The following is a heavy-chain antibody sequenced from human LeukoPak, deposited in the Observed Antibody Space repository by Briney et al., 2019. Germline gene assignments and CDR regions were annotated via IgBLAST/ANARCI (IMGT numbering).Heavy chain of an antibody. V-gene: IGHV3-23*01. D-gene: IGHD2-15*01. CDR3: AKDIGYCRGGRCYVQNDPFDS. CDR2: ISGSGGST. J-gene: IGHJ4*02. Sequence: GGSLRLSCAASGFTFSSYAMSWVRQAPGKGLEWGSAISGSGGSTYYADPVKGRFTISRDNSKNTLYLQMISMRAEDTVVHYCAKDIGYCRGGRCYVQNDPFDSWGQGTLGTVSS. CDR1: GFTFSSYA.